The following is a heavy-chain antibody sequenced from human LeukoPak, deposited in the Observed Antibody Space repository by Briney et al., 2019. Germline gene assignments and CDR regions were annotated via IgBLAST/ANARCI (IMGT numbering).Heavy chain of an antibody. CDR3: ARGQLLVY. CDR2: INQDGSDK. D-gene: IGHD5-18*01. V-gene: IGHV3-7*05. J-gene: IGHJ4*02. CDR1: GFTFTNAW. Sequence: GGSLRLSCAVSGFTFTNAWMSWVRQAPGKGLEWMANINQDGSDKYYVDSVKGRFSISRDNAKNSLYLQMNSLRAEDTAVYYCARGQLLVYWGQGTLVTVSS.